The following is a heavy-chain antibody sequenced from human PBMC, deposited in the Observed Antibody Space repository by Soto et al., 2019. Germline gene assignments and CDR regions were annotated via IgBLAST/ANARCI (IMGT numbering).Heavy chain of an antibody. Sequence: QLQLQESGPGLVKPSETLSLTCTVSGGSVNSSRYYWGWIRQPPGKGPEWIGTIYYTGTTYYNPSLKSRVTISVDTSKNQFSLNLSSVTAADTAVYSCARVYYDSSGFVPWGQGTLVVVSS. D-gene: IGHD3-22*01. CDR2: IYYTGTT. CDR3: ARVYYDSSGFVP. V-gene: IGHV4-39*01. J-gene: IGHJ4*02. CDR1: GGSVNSSRYY.